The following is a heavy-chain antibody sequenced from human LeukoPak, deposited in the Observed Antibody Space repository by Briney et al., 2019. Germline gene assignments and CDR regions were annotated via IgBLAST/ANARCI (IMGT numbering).Heavy chain of an antibody. Sequence: GGSLRLSCAASGFTISGSAMHWVRQASGKGLEWVGRIRSKANSYATAYAASVKGRLTISRDDSKNTSYLQMNSLKSEDTAVYYCTRHYCSGGSCYISGFDYWGQGTLVTVSS. CDR1: GFTISGSA. CDR2: IRSKANSYAT. J-gene: IGHJ4*02. CDR3: TRHYCSGGSCYISGFDY. V-gene: IGHV3-73*01. D-gene: IGHD2-15*01.